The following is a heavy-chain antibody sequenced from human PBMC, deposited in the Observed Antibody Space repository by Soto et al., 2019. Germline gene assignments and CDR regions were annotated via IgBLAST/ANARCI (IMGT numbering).Heavy chain of an antibody. CDR3: ARVNVVVVAATREYYFDY. D-gene: IGHD2-15*01. Sequence: ASVKVSCKASGYAFTGYYMHWVRQAPGQGLEWMGWINPNSGGTNYAQKFQGRVTMTRDTSISTAYMELSRLRSDDTAVYYCARVNVVVVAATREYYFDYWGQGTLVTVSS. V-gene: IGHV1-2*02. J-gene: IGHJ4*02. CDR1: GYAFTGYY. CDR2: INPNSGGT.